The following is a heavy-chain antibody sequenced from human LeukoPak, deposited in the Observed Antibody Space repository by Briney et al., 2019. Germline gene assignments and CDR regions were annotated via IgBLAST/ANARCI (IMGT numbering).Heavy chain of an antibody. D-gene: IGHD2-2*01. CDR3: ARDLYCSSTSCYGAEYFQH. CDR1: GFTFSSYG. Sequence: GGSLSLSCAASGFTFSSYGMHWVRQAPGKGLEWVANIKQDGSEKYYVDSVKGRFTISRDNAKNSLYLQMNSLRAEDTAVYYCARDLYCSSTSCYGAEYFQHWGQDTLVTVSS. J-gene: IGHJ1*01. CDR2: IKQDGSEK. V-gene: IGHV3-7*01.